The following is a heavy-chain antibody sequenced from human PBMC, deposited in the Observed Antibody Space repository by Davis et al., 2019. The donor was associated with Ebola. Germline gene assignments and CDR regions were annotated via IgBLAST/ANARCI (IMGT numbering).Heavy chain of an antibody. CDR3: ARDRGDGYCFDY. V-gene: IGHV3-21*01. J-gene: IGHJ4*02. CDR1: GFTFSSYS. Sequence: PGGSLRLSCAASGFTFSSYSMNWVRQAPGKGLEWVSSISSSSSYIYYADSVKGRFTISRDNAKNSLYLQMNSLRAEDTAVYYCARDRGDGYCFDYWGQGTLVTVSS. CDR2: ISSSSSYI. D-gene: IGHD5-24*01.